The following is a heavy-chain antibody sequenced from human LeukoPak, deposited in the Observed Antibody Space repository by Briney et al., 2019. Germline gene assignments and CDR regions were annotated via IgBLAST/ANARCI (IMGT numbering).Heavy chain of an antibody. V-gene: IGHV3-48*01. CDR1: GFTFGSYG. CDR3: ARGKGIEN. J-gene: IGHJ4*02. D-gene: IGHD2-15*01. Sequence: PGGSLRLSCAASGFTFGSYGMHWVRQAPGKGLEWISYISTSSSTIYYANSVKGRFTISRDNAKDSLYLQMNSLRAEDTAMYYCARGKGIENWGQGTLVTVSS. CDR2: ISTSSSTI.